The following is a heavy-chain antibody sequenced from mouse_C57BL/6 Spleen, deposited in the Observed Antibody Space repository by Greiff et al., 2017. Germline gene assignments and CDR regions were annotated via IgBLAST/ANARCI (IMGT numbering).Heavy chain of an antibody. CDR1: GYTFTDYY. CDR3: ARWIGWYSYYFDY. CDR2: IYPGSGNT. V-gene: IGHV1-76*01. Sequence: VQLVESGAELVRPGASVKLSCKASGYTFTDYYINWVKQRPGQGLEWIARIYPGSGNTYYNEKFKGKATLTAEKSSSTAYMQLSSLTSEDSAVYFCARWIGWYSYYFDYWGQGTTLTVSS. D-gene: IGHD1-1*02. J-gene: IGHJ2*01.